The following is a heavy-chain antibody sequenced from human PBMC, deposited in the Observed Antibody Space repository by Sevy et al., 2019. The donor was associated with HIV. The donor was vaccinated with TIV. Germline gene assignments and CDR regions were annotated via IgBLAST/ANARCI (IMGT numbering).Heavy chain of an antibody. CDR2: FYPGNSDV. D-gene: IGHD3-22*01. J-gene: IGHJ3*02. CDR3: ARGLYYYDSSGYSDAFDI. V-gene: IGHV5-51*01. Sequence: GESLKISCKGSGYSFTSYWIGWVRQMPGKGLEWMGIFYPGNSDVRYSPSFQGHVTISADKSISAAYLQWRSLKASDTAMYFCARGLYYYDSSGYSDAFDIWGQGTMVTV. CDR1: GYSFTSYW.